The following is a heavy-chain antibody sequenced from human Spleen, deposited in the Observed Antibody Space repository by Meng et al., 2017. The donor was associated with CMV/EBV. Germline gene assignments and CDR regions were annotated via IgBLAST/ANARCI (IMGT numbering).Heavy chain of an antibody. Sequence: ASVKVSCKASGYGVTASYMHWVRQAPGQGLEWMGWIIPSSGETHYSQKFRGTVTMTRDTSISTAYMDLSGLTSDATAVYFCARGVQYYSFAFDIWGQGTMVTVSS. CDR3: ARGVQYYSFAFDI. CDR1: GYGVTASY. CDR2: IIPSSGET. J-gene: IGHJ3*02. V-gene: IGHV1-2*02. D-gene: IGHD2/OR15-2a*01.